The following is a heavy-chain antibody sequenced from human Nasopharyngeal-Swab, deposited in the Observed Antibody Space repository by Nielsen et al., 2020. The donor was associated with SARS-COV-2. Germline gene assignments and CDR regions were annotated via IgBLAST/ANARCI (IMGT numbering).Heavy chain of an antibody. CDR2: ISYDGNNK. D-gene: IGHD3-10*01. Sequence: WIRQPPGKGLEWVAVISYDGNNKYCADSVKGRFTISRDNSKNTLYLQMNSLRAEDTAVYYCAKDTRSGLVRGVITDYWGQGTLVTVSS. V-gene: IGHV3-30*18. J-gene: IGHJ4*02. CDR3: AKDTRSGLVRGVITDY.